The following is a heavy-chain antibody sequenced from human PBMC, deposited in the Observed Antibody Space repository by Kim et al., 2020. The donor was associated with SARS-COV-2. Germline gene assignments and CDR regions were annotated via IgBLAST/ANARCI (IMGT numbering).Heavy chain of an antibody. Sequence: GGSLRLSCAASGFTFSSYAMSWVRQAPGKGLEWVSAISGSGGSTYYADSVKGRFTISRDNSKNTLYLQMNSLGAEDTAVNYCTTANKRDEPIVVVMTSNYYYGMDVWGEGTTVTVTS. D-gene: IGHD3-22*01. J-gene: IGHJ6*04. CDR1: GFTFSSYA. CDR2: ISGSGGST. V-gene: IGHV3-23*01. CDR3: TTANKRDEPIVVVMTSNYYYGMDV.